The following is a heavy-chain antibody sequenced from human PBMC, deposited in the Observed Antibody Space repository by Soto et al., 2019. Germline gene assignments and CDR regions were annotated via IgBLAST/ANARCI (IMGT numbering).Heavy chain of an antibody. Sequence: EVQLVESGGGLVQPGGSLRLSCAASGFTFSSYAMHWXXQAPGKGLEYVSAISSNGGSTYYANSVKGRFTISRDNXXXXXXXXXXXXXXXDXXXXXXXRDVLGGRYSMDVWGQGTTVTVSS. J-gene: IGHJ6*03. CDR1: GFTFSSYA. D-gene: IGHD1-26*01. V-gene: IGHV3-64*01. CDR3: XRDVLGGRYSMDV. CDR2: ISSNGGST.